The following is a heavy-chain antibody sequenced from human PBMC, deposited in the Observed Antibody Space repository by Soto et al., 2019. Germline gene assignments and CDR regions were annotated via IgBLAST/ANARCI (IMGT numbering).Heavy chain of an antibody. J-gene: IGHJ4*02. D-gene: IGHD3-22*01. CDR2: IYYSGST. Sequence: SETLSLTCTVSGGSISSYYWSWIRQPPGKGLEWIGYIYYSGSTNYNPSLKSRVTISVDTSKNQFSLKLSSVTAADTAVYYCARTYYYDSTPDYWGQGTLVTVSS. V-gene: IGHV4-59*01. CDR3: ARTYYYDSTPDY. CDR1: GGSISSYY.